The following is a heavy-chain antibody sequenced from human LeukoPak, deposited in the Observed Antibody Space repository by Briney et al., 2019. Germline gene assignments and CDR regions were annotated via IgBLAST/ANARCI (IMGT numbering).Heavy chain of an antibody. CDR1: GFTFSNW. CDR3: VRGQLWSYYHDY. CDR2: IKGDERST. J-gene: IGHJ4*02. V-gene: IGHV3-74*01. Sequence: GGSLRLSCAASGFTFSNWLHWVRQAPGKGLVWVSRIKGDERSTNYTDSVKGRFTISRDNAKNTVYLEMNSLRAEDTAVYYCVRGQLWSYYHDYWGQGTLVTVSS. D-gene: IGHD5-18*01.